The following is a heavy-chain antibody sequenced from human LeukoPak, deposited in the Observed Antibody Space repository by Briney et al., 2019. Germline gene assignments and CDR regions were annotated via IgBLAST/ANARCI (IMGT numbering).Heavy chain of an antibody. Sequence: GSLRLSCAASGFTFSSYSMNWVRQAPGKGLEWIGNIFYSGSTYYSPSLKSRVTISLDTSRNQFSLKLSSVTAADTAVYYCARRTYRAGKGIFDYWGQGTLVTVSS. CDR3: ARRTYRAGKGIFDY. D-gene: IGHD1/OR15-1a*01. CDR2: IFYSGST. V-gene: IGHV4-34*12. J-gene: IGHJ4*02. CDR1: GFTFSSYS.